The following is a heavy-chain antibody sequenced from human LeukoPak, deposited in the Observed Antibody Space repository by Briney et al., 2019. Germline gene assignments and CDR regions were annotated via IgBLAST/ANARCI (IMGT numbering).Heavy chain of an antibody. CDR3: ARLSAYYYGSYFYYYMDV. Sequence: AGGSLRLSCEGSGFSFSSYWVTWVRQLPGKGPEWVANIRQDESERYFADSVRGRFTISRDNAKKSVYLHMSSLRAEDTALYYCARLSAYYYGSYFYYYMDVWGKGTTVTVSS. J-gene: IGHJ6*03. D-gene: IGHD3-10*01. CDR1: GFSFSSYW. V-gene: IGHV3-7*01. CDR2: IRQDESER.